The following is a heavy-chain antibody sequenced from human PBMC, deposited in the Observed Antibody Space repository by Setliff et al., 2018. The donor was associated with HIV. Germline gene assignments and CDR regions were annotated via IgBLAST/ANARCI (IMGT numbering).Heavy chain of an antibody. CDR3: ASDRIPTGGVSTSLDF. V-gene: IGHV1-69*10. CDR1: GGTFSSYA. Sequence: SVKVSCKASGGTFSSYAISWVRQAPGQGLEWMGGIIPILGIANYARKFQGRVTITTDESTSTAYMELSSLRPEDTAVYYCASDRIPTGGVSTSLDFWGLGTLVTVSS. CDR2: IIPILGIA. J-gene: IGHJ4*02. D-gene: IGHD2-15*01.